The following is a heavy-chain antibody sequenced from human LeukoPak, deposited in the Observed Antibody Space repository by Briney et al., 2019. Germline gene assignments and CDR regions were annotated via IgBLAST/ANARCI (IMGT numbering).Heavy chain of an antibody. CDR3: AKGCVSVAYLNYFDS. J-gene: IGHJ4*02. Sequence: PGGSLRLSCAAPGFTFSSYGMHWVRQAPGKGLEWVAVISYDGNDKYYADSVKGRFTISRDNSKNTLYLQMNSLRSEDTAVYYCAKGCVSVAYLNYFDSWGQGTLVTVSS. D-gene: IGHD6-19*01. CDR2: ISYDGNDK. CDR1: GFTFSSYG. V-gene: IGHV3-30*18.